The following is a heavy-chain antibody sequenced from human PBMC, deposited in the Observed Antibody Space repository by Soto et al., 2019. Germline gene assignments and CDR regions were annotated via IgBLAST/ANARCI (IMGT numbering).Heavy chain of an antibody. D-gene: IGHD3-22*01. CDR3: ARDEYYYDSSGYYYMSGDAFDI. CDR2: IYHSGST. J-gene: IGHJ3*02. Sequence: SETLSLTCAVSGYSISSGYYWGWIRQPPGXGLEWIGSIYHSGSTYYNPSLKSRVTISVDTSKNQFSLKLSSVTAADTAVYYCARDEYYYDSSGYYYMSGDAFDIWGQGTMVTVSS. CDR1: GYSISSGYY. V-gene: IGHV4-38-2*02.